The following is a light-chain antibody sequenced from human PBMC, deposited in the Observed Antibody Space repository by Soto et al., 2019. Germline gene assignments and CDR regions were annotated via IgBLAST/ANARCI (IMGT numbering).Light chain of an antibody. CDR2: GAS. CDR3: QQYGNSPTWT. Sequence: EIVLTQSPGTLSLSPGERATLSCRASQSVSSYLAWYEQKPGQAPRLXXYGASSRANGIPDRFSGSGSGTDLTLTISRLEPEDFAVYYCQQYGNSPTWTFGQGTQVDIK. V-gene: IGKV3-20*01. CDR1: QSVSSY. J-gene: IGKJ1*01.